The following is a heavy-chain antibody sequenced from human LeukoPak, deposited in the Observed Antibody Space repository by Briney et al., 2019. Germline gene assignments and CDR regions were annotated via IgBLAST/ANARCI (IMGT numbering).Heavy chain of an antibody. CDR3: ARSCSSTSCYTGIATMDV. CDR2: INPSGGST. J-gene: IGHJ6*03. CDR1: GYTFTSYY. Sequence: KPGASVKVSCKASGYTFTSYYMHWVRQAPGQGLEWMGIINPSGGSTSYAQKFQGGVTMTRDTSTSTVYMELSSLRSEDTAVYYCARSCSSTSCYTGIATMDVWGKGTTVTVSS. D-gene: IGHD2-2*02. V-gene: IGHV1-46*03.